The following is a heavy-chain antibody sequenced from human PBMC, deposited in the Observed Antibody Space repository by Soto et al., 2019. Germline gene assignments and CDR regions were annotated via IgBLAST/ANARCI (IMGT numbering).Heavy chain of an antibody. D-gene: IGHD3-3*01. CDR2: IIPIFGTA. J-gene: IGHJ6*02. CDR3: ARGADRAYYDFWSGYYTNYYYYGMDV. V-gene: IGHV1-69*13. Sequence: SVKVSCKASGGTFSSYAISWVRQAPGQGLEWMGGIIPIFGTANYAQKFQGRVTITADESTSTAYMELSSLRSEDTAVYYCARGADRAYYDFWSGYYTNYYYYGMDVWGQGTTVTVSS. CDR1: GGTFSSYA.